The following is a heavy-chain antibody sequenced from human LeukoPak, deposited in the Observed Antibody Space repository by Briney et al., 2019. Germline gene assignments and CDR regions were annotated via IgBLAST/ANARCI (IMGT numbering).Heavy chain of an antibody. J-gene: IGHJ4*02. CDR1: GFTFSSYG. Sequence: PGRSLRLSCAASGFTFSSYGMRWVRQAPGKGLEWVAVIWYDGSNKYYADSVKGRFTISRDNSKNTLYLQMNSLRAEDTAVYYCASLGGAAAGIIFDYWGQGTLVTVSS. D-gene: IGHD6-13*01. V-gene: IGHV3-33*01. CDR3: ASLGGAAAGIIFDY. CDR2: IWYDGSNK.